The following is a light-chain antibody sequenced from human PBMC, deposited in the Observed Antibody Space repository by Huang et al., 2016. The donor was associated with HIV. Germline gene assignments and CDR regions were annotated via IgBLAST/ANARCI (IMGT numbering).Light chain of an antibody. J-gene: IGKJ4*01. Sequence: EIVMTQSPATLSVSPGERATLSCRASQRVSSNLAWYQQRPGQAPRLLIYSASTRATGIPARFSGSGSGTEFILTISSLHSEDFAVYYCQHYNNWPPLTFGGGTKVEIK. CDR1: QRVSSN. CDR3: QHYNNWPPLT. CDR2: SAS. V-gene: IGKV3-15*01.